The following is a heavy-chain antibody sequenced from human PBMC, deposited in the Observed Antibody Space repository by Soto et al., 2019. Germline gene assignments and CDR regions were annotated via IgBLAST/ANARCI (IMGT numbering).Heavy chain of an antibody. J-gene: IGHJ4*02. V-gene: IGHV1-69*02. CDR3: ASRICSGGSCYQNY. Sequence: SVKVSCKASGGTFSSYTISWVRQAPGQGLEWMGRIIPILGIANYAQKFQGRVTITADKSTSTAYMELSSLRSEDTAVYYCASRICSGGSCYQNYWGQGTLVTVSS. CDR2: IIPILGIA. D-gene: IGHD2-15*01. CDR1: GGTFSSYT.